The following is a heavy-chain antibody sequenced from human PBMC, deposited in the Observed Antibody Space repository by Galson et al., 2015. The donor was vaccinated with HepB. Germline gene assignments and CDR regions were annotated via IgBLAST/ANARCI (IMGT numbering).Heavy chain of an antibody. J-gene: IGHJ6*03. D-gene: IGHD2-15*01. V-gene: IGHV4-59*08. CDR2: IYYSGST. CDR1: GGSISSNY. Sequence: QVQLQESGPGLAKPSETLSLTYTVSGGSISSNYCTWIRQSPGKGLEWIGYIYYSGSTSYNPSLKSRVTMSLDTSKNQFSLKLSSVTAADTAVYYCAISPDSTDYYYYYMYVWGKGTTVTVSS. CDR3: AISPDSTDYYYYYMYV.